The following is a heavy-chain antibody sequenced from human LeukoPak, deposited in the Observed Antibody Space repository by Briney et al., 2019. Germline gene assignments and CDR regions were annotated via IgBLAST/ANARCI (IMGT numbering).Heavy chain of an antibody. CDR2: VSGSGGSV. Sequence: GGSLRLSCAASGFAVSRHDMHWVRQTPGKGLEWLSYVSGSGGSVSYADSVRGRFTISRVNSEKSLYLQMKRLRPEDSSLYYCAGFVLEAAYWGRGTLVTVSS. D-gene: IGHD6-25*01. CDR3: AGFVLEAAY. CDR1: GFAVSRHD. V-gene: IGHV3-48*03. J-gene: IGHJ4*02.